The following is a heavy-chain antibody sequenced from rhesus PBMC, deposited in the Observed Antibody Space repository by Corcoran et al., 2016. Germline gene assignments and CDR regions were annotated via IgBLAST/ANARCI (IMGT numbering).Heavy chain of an antibody. V-gene: IGHV4S10*01. J-gene: IGHJ4*01. CDR1: GGSISDTYW. CDR3: TRRDYGNSFKD. CDR2: IYGSGTRP. D-gene: IGHD4-29*01. Sequence: QVQLQESGPGVVKPSETLSLTCAVSGGSISDTYWWTWIRQPPGKGLEWIGYIYGSGTRPIYNPSLKNRVTISKDTSKNQFSLKVNSVTAADTAVYYCTRRDYGNSFKDWGQGVLVTVSS.